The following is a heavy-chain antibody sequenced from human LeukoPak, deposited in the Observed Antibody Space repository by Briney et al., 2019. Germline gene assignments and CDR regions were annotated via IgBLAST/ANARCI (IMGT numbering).Heavy chain of an antibody. CDR1: GYTFTGHY. CDR2: ISPNSGDT. D-gene: IGHD6-19*01. Sequence: ASVKVSCKASGYTFTGHYMHWVRQAPGQGLEWMGWISPNSGDTDYEQRFQGSVTMTRDASISTAYMELSRLRSDDTAVYYSARAAIAVAGDYHYHYMDVWGKGTTVTVSS. CDR3: ARAAIAVAGDYHYHYMDV. J-gene: IGHJ6*03. V-gene: IGHV1-2*02.